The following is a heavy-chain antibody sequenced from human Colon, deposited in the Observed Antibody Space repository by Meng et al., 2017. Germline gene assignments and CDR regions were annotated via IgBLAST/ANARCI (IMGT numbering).Heavy chain of an antibody. Sequence: EVARVESWGGLVQPGGSLRLSCAASGFTVSSNYMSWVRQAPGKGLEWASVIYSGGSTYYADSVKGRFTISRDNSKNTLYLQMNSLRAEDTAVYYCARELMLTFDPWGQGTLVTVSS. J-gene: IGHJ5*02. D-gene: IGHD3-16*01. CDR1: GFTVSSNY. CDR2: IYSGGST. CDR3: ARELMLTFDP. V-gene: IGHV3-66*02.